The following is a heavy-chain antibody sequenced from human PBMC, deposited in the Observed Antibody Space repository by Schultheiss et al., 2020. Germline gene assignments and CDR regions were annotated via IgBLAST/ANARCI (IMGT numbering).Heavy chain of an antibody. V-gene: IGHV3-21*01. CDR2: ISSSSSYT. CDR1: GFTFSTFA. J-gene: IGHJ4*02. CDR3: TRGDGDFDNMFF. D-gene: IGHD2-21*02. Sequence: WGSLRLSCAVSGFTFSTFAMSWVRQAPGKGLEWISSISSSSSYTNYADSVKGRFTISRDNAKNSVFLQMNSLRGEDTAVYYCTRGDGDFDNMFFWGQGVLVTVAS.